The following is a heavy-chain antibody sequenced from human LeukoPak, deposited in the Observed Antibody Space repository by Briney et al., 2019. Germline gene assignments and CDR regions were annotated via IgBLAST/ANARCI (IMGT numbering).Heavy chain of an antibody. CDR3: AKDWVLRYFDWLLSFDY. Sequence: GGSLRLSCAASGFTFSSYAMSWVRQAPGKGLEWVSAISGSGGSTYYADSVKGRFTIPRDNSKNTPYLQMNSLRAEDTAVYYCAKDWVLRYFDWLLSFDYWGQGTLVTVSS. CDR2: ISGSGGST. CDR1: GFTFSSYA. V-gene: IGHV3-23*01. D-gene: IGHD3-9*01. J-gene: IGHJ4*02.